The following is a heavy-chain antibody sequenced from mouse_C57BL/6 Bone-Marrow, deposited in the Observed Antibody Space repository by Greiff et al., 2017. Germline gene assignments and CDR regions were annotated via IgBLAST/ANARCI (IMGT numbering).Heavy chain of an antibody. Sequence: EVQLQESGGGLVKPGGSLKLSCAASGFTFSDYGMHWVRQAPEKGLEWVAYISSGSSTIYYADTVKGRFTISRDNAKNTLFLQMTSLRSEDTAMYYCARGNYSNYVGFDYWGQGTTLTISS. D-gene: IGHD2-5*01. CDR3: ARGNYSNYVGFDY. CDR2: ISSGSSTI. CDR1: GFTFSDYG. V-gene: IGHV5-17*01. J-gene: IGHJ2*01.